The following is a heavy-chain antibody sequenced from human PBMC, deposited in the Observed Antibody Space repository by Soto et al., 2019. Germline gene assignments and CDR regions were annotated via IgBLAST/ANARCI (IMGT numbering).Heavy chain of an antibody. CDR3: ARLDTAMVPGYYYGMDV. CDR1: GYSFTSYW. CDR2: IDPSDSYT. V-gene: IGHV5-10-1*01. Sequence: GESLKISCKGSGYSFTSYWISWVRQMPGKGLEWMGRIDPSDSYTNYSPSFQGHVTISADKSISTAYLQWSSLNASDTAMYYCARLDTAMVPGYYYGMDVWGQGNTVTVSS. D-gene: IGHD5-18*01. J-gene: IGHJ6*02.